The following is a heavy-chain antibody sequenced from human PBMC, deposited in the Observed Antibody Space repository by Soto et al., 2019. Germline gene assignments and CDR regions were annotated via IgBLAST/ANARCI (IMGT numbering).Heavy chain of an antibody. J-gene: IGHJ6*02. CDR2: ISYDESNK. Sequence: GGSLRLSCAASGFTFSTYVMHWARQVPGKGLEWVAVISYDESNKNYADSVEGRFTISRDNSKNTLYLQMNSLRAEDTAVYYCAKERGESSGYYSLTGYYYAMDVWGQGTTVTVSS. CDR1: GFTFSTYV. V-gene: IGHV3-30*18. D-gene: IGHD3-22*01. CDR3: AKERGESSGYYSLTGYYYAMDV.